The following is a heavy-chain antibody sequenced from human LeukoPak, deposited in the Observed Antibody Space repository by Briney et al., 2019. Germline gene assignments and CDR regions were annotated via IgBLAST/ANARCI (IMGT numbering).Heavy chain of an antibody. CDR1: GGSISSGGYY. CDR3: ARDRRHWFGETQTLFDP. J-gene: IGHJ5*02. V-gene: IGHV4-31*03. CDR2: IYYSGST. Sequence: SQTLSFTCTVSGGSISSGGYYWSWIRQHPGKGLEWIGYIYYSGSTYYNPSLKSRVTISVGTSKNQFSLKLSSVTAADTAVYYCARDRRHWFGETQTLFDPWGQGTLVTVSS. D-gene: IGHD3-10*01.